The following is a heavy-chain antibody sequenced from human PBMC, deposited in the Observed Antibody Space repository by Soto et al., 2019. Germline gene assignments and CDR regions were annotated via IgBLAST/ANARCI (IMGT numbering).Heavy chain of an antibody. CDR1: GGSISSYY. CDR3: ARDLTDSSGWYGGLDYYFDY. J-gene: IGHJ4*02. CDR2: IYTSGST. Sequence: SETLSLTCTVSGGSISSYYWSWIGQPAGKGLEWIGRIYTSGSTNYNPSLKSRVTMSVDTSKNQFSLKLSSVTAADTAVYYCARDLTDSSGWYGGLDYYFDYWGQGTLVTVSS. V-gene: IGHV4-4*07. D-gene: IGHD6-19*01.